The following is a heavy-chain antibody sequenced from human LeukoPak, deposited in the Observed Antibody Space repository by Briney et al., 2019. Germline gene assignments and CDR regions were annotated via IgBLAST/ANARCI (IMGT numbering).Heavy chain of an antibody. CDR3: ARRGDSGSYYGDY. CDR1: GGTFSSYA. D-gene: IGHD1-26*01. Sequence: SVKVSCKASGGTFSSYAISWVRQAPGQGLEWMGGIIPNFGTANYAQKFQGRVTITADESTSTAYMELSSLRSEDTAVYYCARRGDSGSYYGDYWGQGTLVTVSS. CDR2: IIPNFGTA. J-gene: IGHJ4*02. V-gene: IGHV1-69*01.